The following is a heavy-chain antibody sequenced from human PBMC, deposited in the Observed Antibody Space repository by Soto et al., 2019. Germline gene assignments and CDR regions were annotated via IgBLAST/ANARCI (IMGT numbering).Heavy chain of an antibody. D-gene: IGHD5-12*01. CDR1: GYPFTSYG. CDR3: ARGRIVASIHDAFEI. Sequence: QGHLLQSGDEVKTPGASVRVXCRASGYPFTSYGISWVRQAPGQGLEWVAWISAYNGNRDTAQKFQGRVTMTLDTSTDTAHMELGDLTSADTGVYYCARGRIVASIHDAFEIWGQGTKVTVSS. J-gene: IGHJ3*02. CDR2: ISAYNGNR. V-gene: IGHV1-18*01.